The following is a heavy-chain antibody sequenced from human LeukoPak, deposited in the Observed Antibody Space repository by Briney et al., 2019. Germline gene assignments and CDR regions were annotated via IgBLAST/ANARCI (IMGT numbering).Heavy chain of an antibody. V-gene: IGHV1-18*01. CDR1: GYTFTSYG. Sequence: ASVKVSCKASGYTFTSYGISWVRQAPGQGLEWMGWISAYNGKTNYAQKLQGRVTMTTDTSTSTAYMELRSLRSDDTAVYYCARGTMVRGVIWSFDYWGQGTLVTVSS. CDR3: ARGTMVRGVIWSFDY. D-gene: IGHD3-10*01. CDR2: ISAYNGKT. J-gene: IGHJ4*02.